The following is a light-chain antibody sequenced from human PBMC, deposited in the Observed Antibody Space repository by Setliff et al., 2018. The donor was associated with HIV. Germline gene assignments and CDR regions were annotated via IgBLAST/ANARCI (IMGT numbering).Light chain of an antibody. Sequence: QSVLTQPASVSGSPGQSITISCTGTSSDVGGYNYVSWYQQHPGKAPKLMISDVSKRPSGVSSRFSGSKSGNTASLTISGLQTEDEADYYCSSYTSTPLYVFGTGTKVTVL. CDR1: SSDVGGYNY. CDR2: DVS. CDR3: SSYTSTPLYV. V-gene: IGLV2-14*01. J-gene: IGLJ1*01.